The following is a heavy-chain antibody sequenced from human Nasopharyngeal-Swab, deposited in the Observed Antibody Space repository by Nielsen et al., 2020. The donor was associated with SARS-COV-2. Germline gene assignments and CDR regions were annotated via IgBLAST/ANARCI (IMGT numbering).Heavy chain of an antibody. V-gene: IGHV4-34*01. CDR1: GGSFSGYS. CDR2: INDSGST. Sequence: SETLSLTCTVYGGSFSGYSWNWIRQSPGKGLEWIGEINDSGSTNYNPPLKSRVSISLDTSTNQFSLQLRSMTASDTAVYYCARGQSKITMIVVVIAFWQYYFDYWGQGALVTVSS. D-gene: IGHD3-22*01. J-gene: IGHJ4*02. CDR3: ARGQSKITMIVVVIAFWQYYFDY.